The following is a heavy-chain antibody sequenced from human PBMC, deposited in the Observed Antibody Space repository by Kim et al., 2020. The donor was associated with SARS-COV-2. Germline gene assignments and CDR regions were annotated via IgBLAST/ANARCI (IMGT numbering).Heavy chain of an antibody. CDR2: IHSSGSYT. D-gene: IGHD2-2*01. CDR3: ARDLPYCSSPTCLLDY. V-gene: IGHV3-11*06. J-gene: IGHJ4*01. Sequence: GGSLRLSCAASGFTFSNYYMSWIRQAPGKGLQWVSYIHSSGSYTSYADSVKGRFTISRDNAKNSLYLQMNSLRADDTAIYYCARDLPYCSSPTCLLDYWG. CDR1: GFTFSNYY.